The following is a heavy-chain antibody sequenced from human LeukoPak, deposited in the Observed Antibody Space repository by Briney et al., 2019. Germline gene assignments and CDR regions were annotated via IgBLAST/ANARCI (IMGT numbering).Heavy chain of an antibody. Sequence: ASVKVSCKASGYTFTSYGISWVRQAPGQGLECMGIINPSGGTSYAQKLQGRITMTRDTSTSTLYMELSSLRSEDTAVYYCAREGVAGTGLDYWGQGTLVTVSS. CDR1: GYTFTSYG. V-gene: IGHV1-46*01. CDR2: INPSGGT. CDR3: AREGVAGTGLDY. J-gene: IGHJ4*02. D-gene: IGHD6-13*01.